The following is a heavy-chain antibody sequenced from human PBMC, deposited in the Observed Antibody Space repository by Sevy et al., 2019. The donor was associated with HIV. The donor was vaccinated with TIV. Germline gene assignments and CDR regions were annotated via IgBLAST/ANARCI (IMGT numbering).Heavy chain of an antibody. J-gene: IGHJ4*02. CDR3: ARASGGSYSTFFDY. CDR1: GFTFSSYW. CDR2: INSDGSST. D-gene: IGHD1-26*01. Sequence: GGSLRLSCAASGFTFSSYWMHWVRQAPGKGLVWVSRINSDGSSTSYADSVKGRFTISRDTAKNTLYLKMNSLRAEDTAVYYCARASGGSYSTFFDYRGQGTLVTVSS. V-gene: IGHV3-74*01.